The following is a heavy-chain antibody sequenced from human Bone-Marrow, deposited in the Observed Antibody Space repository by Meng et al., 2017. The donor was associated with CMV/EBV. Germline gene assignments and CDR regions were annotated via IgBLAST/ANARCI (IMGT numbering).Heavy chain of an antibody. J-gene: IGHJ4*02. CDR3: ARLGDGSSLDCSSTSFYDY. Sequence: ESLKISCAVYGGSFSGYYWSWIRQPPGKGLEWIGEINHSGSTNYNPSLKSRVTIAVDTSKNQFSLKLSSVTAADTAVYYCARLGDGSSLDCSSTSFYDYWGQGTLVTLSS. CDR1: GGSFSGYY. V-gene: IGHV4-34*01. D-gene: IGHD2-2*01. CDR2: INHSGST.